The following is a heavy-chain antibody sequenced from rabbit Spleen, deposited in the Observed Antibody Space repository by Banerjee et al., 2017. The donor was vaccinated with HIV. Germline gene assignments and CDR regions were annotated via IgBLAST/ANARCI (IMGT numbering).Heavy chain of an antibody. V-gene: IGHV1S40*01. CDR3: ARDLVGVIGWNFYL. D-gene: IGHD1-1*01. CDR1: GFSFSSSYY. J-gene: IGHJ4*01. Sequence: QSLEESGGDLVKPGASLTLTCTASGFSFSSSYYMCWVRQAPGKGLEWIACIDAGSSDFTYYASWAKGRFIISKTSSTTVTLRMTSLTAADRATYFCARDLVGVIGWNFYLWGQGTLVTVS. CDR2: IDAGSSDFT.